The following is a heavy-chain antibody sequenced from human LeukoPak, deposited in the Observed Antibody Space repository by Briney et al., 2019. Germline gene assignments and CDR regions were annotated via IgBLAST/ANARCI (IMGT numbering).Heavy chain of an antibody. CDR3: AGGVRSTWNFDY. J-gene: IGHJ4*02. Sequence: ASVKVSCKASGYTFTNHGISWVRQAPGQGLEWMGWMSGYNTNTNYAQKFQGRVTMTTDTPTTTVYMELWSLRSDDTAVYYCAGGVRSTWNFDYWGQGTLVTVSS. V-gene: IGHV1-18*01. D-gene: IGHD6-13*01. CDR2: MSGYNTNT. CDR1: GYTFTNHG.